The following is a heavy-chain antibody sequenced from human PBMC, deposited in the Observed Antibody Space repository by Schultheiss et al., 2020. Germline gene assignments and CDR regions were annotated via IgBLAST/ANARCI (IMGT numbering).Heavy chain of an antibody. CDR2: ISFNNNE. D-gene: IGHD1-14*01. J-gene: IGHJ5*02. Sequence: GGSLRLSCAASGFTFSSYAIHWVRQAPGKGLEWVAHISFNNNEYYADSVKGRFTISRDNSKNLIYLLMNSLRAEDTAVYYCAREHRNWFDPWGQGTLVTVSS. CDR1: GFTFSSYA. V-gene: IGHV3-30*03. CDR3: AREHRNWFDP.